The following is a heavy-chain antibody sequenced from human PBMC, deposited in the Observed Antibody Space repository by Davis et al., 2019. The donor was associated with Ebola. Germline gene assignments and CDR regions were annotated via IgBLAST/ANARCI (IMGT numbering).Heavy chain of an antibody. J-gene: IGHJ4*02. CDR2: VYPGDSST. CDR3: ASGMMGFRFDY. D-gene: IGHD3-16*01. V-gene: IGHV5-51*01. CDR1: GYTFTNYW. Sequence: GESLKISCEGSGYTFTNYWISWVRQMPGKGVEWMAMVYPGDSSTKYSPAFQGLVTVSFDRSIATAYLHCNSLKASDSAIYYCASGMMGFRFDYWGQGTPVTVSS.